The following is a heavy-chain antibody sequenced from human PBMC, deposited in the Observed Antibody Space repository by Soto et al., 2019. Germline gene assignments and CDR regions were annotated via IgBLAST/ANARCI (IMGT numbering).Heavy chain of an antibody. V-gene: IGHV4-39*07. J-gene: IGHJ4*02. CDR2: IYYSGST. D-gene: IGHD4-4*01. CDR1: GGSISSSSYY. Sequence: SETLSLTCTVSGGSISSSSYYWGWIRQPPGKGLEWIGSIYYSGSTYYNPSLMSRVTISVDTSKNQFSLKLSSVTAADTAVYYCARVDYSNYYFDYWGQGTLVTVSS. CDR3: ARVDYSNYYFDY.